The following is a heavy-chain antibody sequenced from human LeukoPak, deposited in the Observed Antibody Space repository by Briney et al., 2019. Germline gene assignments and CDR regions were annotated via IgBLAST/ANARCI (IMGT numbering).Heavy chain of an antibody. Sequence: SETLSLTCTVSGGSISSGGYYWSWIRQHPGKGLEWIVYIYYSGSTYYNPSPKSRVTISVDTSKNQFSLKLSSVTAADTAVYYCARVGGARRFGAFDIWGQGTMVTVSS. D-gene: IGHD6-6*01. CDR1: GGSISSGGYY. CDR2: IYYSGST. J-gene: IGHJ3*02. V-gene: IGHV4-31*03. CDR3: ARVGGARRFGAFDI.